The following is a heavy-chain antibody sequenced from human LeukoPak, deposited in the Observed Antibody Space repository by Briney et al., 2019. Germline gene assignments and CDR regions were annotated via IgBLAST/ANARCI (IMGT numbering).Heavy chain of an antibody. J-gene: IGHJ4*02. CDR3: TTKICGSGGRSF. D-gene: IGHD3-10*01. CDR2: IKSNTDGGTT. Sequence: GGSLRLACAASGFRFTYAWMNWVRQAPGKGLEWVGRIKSNTDGGTTDYAAPVKGRFTISRDDSKNTQYLQMNSLKTEDTAVYYCTTKICGSGGRSFWGEGTLVTVSS. V-gene: IGHV3-15*01. CDR1: GFRFTYAW.